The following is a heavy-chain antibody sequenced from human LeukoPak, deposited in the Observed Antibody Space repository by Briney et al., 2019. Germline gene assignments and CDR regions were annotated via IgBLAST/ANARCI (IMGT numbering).Heavy chain of an antibody. V-gene: IGHV2-5*02. CDR3: AHTKTVLRFLEWLLEPFDY. D-gene: IGHD3-3*01. Sequence: SGPTLVKPTQTLTLICTFSGFSLSTSGVGVGWIRQPPGKALEWLAPIYWDDDKRYSPSLRSRLTITKDTSKNQVVLTMTNMDPVDTATYYCAHTKTVLRFLEWLLEPFDYWGQGTLVTVSS. CDR2: IYWDDDK. J-gene: IGHJ4*02. CDR1: GFSLSTSGVG.